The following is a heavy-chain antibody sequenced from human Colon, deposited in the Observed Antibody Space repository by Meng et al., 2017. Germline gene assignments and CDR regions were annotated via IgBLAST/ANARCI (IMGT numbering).Heavy chain of an antibody. Sequence: QVQLQESGPGLVRPSGTLSLPCTVSGASVSSDSHYWSWIRQSPGKGLEWIGYIYYTGNTNYNPSLASRVSMSLDTSKNHFSLHLTPVTAADTAIYYCARVNGDFDEAWFDPWGQGTLVTVSS. CDR1: GASVSSDSHY. CDR2: IYYTGNT. CDR3: ARVNGDFDEAWFDP. J-gene: IGHJ5*02. V-gene: IGHV4-61*03. D-gene: IGHD4-17*01.